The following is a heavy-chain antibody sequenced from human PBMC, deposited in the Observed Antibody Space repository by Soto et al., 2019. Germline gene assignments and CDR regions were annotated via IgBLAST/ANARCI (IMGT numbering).Heavy chain of an antibody. D-gene: IGHD4-17*01. V-gene: IGHV4-4*02. Sequence: QVQLQESGPGLVKASGTLSLTCAVSGGSISSNNWWSWVRQPPGKGLEWIGEIYHSGSTNYNPSLKSRVTISVDNSKNQFSLKVRSVTAADTAVYYCARSTVTEDYWGQGTLVTVSS. CDR1: GGSISSNNW. CDR2: IYHSGST. CDR3: ARSTVTEDY. J-gene: IGHJ4*02.